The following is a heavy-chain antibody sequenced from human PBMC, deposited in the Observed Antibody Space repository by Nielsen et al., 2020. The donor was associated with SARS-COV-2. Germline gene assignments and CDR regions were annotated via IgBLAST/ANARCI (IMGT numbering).Heavy chain of an antibody. CDR2: INPSGGST. D-gene: IGHD5-18*01. J-gene: IGHJ6*03. CDR3: ARRGYSYGYYYYYYMDV. Sequence: WVRQAPGQGLEWIGIINPSGGSTSYAQKFQGRVTMTRDTSTSTVYMELSSLRSEDTAVYYCARRGYSYGYYYYYYMDVWGKGTTVTVSS. V-gene: IGHV1-46*01.